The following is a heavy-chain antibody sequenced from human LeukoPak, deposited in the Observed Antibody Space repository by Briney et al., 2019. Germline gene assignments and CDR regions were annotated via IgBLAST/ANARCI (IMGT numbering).Heavy chain of an antibody. CDR1: GYTFTDYY. Sequence: ASVKVSCKASGYTFTDYYIHWVRQAPGQGLEWMGRINPNSGGANYAQKFQGRVTMTRDTSISTAYMELSRLSSDDTAVYYCATSRDRIAAAGRDEFDYWGQGTLVTVSS. CDR3: ATSRDRIAAAGRDEFDY. V-gene: IGHV1-2*06. CDR2: INPNSGGA. J-gene: IGHJ4*02. D-gene: IGHD6-13*01.